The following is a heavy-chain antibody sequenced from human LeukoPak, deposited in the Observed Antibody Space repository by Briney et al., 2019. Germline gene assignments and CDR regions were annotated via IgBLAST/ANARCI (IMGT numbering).Heavy chain of an antibody. Sequence: ASVKVSCKAFGYTFTSYGISWVRQAPGQGLEWMGWISAYNGNTNYAQKLQGRVTMTTDTSTSTAYMELRSLRSDDTAVYYCARDSEYYYGSGSYRSFDYWGQGTLVTVSS. CDR2: ISAYNGNT. V-gene: IGHV1-18*04. CDR3: ARDSEYYYGSGSYRSFDY. D-gene: IGHD3-10*01. CDR1: GYTFTSYG. J-gene: IGHJ4*02.